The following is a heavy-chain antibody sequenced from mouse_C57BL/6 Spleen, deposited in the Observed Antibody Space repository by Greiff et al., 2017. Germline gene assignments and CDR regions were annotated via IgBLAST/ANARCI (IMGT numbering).Heavy chain of an antibody. CDR3: ARKTGPYAMDY. J-gene: IGHJ4*01. V-gene: IGHV1-55*01. CDR2: IYPGSGST. Sequence: QVQLKQPGAELVKPGASVKMSCKASGYTFTSYWITWVKQRPGQGLEWIGDIYPGSGSTNYNEKFKSKATLTVDTSSSTAYMQLSSLTSEDSAVYYCARKTGPYAMDYWGQGTSVTVSS. D-gene: IGHD4-1*01. CDR1: GYTFTSYW.